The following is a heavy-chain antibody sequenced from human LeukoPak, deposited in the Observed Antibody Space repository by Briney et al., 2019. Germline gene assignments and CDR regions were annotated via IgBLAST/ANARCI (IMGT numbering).Heavy chain of an antibody. D-gene: IGHD2-15*01. Sequence: GGSLRLSCAASGFTFYSYAMSWVRQAPGKGLEWVSAISGSGAGTYYADSVKGRFTISRDNSKNTLYLQINSLRAEDTAVYYCAKDLIKCSGGSCYSASDYWGQGTLVTVSA. CDR3: AKDLIKCSGGSCYSASDY. CDR1: GFTFYSYA. V-gene: IGHV3-23*01. J-gene: IGHJ4*02. CDR2: ISGSGAGT.